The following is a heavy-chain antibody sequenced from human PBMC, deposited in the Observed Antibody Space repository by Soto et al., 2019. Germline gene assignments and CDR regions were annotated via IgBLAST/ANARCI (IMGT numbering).Heavy chain of an antibody. V-gene: IGHV2-5*02. CDR3: AKRRSYGDFHH. D-gene: IGHD4-17*01. CDR2: FYWDDDQ. Sequence: SGPTLVNPTQTLTLTCTFSGFSLSTTGVGVGWIRQPPGKALEWLALFYWDDDQHYSPSLKSRLTITKDPSKNQVVLTMTNMDPVDTATYYCAKRRSYGDFHHWGQGTLVTVSS. J-gene: IGHJ1*01. CDR1: GFSLSTTGVG.